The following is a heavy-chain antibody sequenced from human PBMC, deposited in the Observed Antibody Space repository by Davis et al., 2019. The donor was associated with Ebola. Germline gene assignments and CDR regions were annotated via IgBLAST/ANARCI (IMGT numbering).Heavy chain of an antibody. CDR3: ARDRVCSGATCYAYLDF. J-gene: IGHJ4*02. CDR2: INPNSGDT. D-gene: IGHD2-15*01. V-gene: IGHV1-2*04. CDR1: GYTFTGYY. Sequence: AASVKVSCKASGYTFTGYYIHWVRQAPGQGLEWMGWINPNSGDTKYSQKFQGWVTMTRDTPISTAYMELNRLTSDDTAVYYCARDRVCSGATCYAYLDFWGQGNLVTVSS.